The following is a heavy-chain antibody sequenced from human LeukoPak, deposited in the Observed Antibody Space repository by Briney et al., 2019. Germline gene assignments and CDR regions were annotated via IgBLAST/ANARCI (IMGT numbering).Heavy chain of an antibody. V-gene: IGHV4-39*01. Sequence: SETLSLTCTVSGDSISSTNYYWGWIRQPPGKGLEWIGSIYYSGSTYYNPSLESRVTISVDTSKNQFSLKLSSVTAADTAVYYCATSGWYLLPGVYWGQGTLVAVSS. D-gene: IGHD6-19*01. J-gene: IGHJ4*02. CDR2: IYYSGST. CDR3: ATSGWYLLPGVY. CDR1: GDSISSTNYY.